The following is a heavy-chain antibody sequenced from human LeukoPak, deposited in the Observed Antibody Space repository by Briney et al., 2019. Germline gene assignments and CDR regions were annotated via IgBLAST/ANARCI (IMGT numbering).Heavy chain of an antibody. J-gene: IGHJ4*02. CDR3: AKGRIVGVTNYFDY. Sequence: DSVKGRFTISRDNSKNTLYLQMNSLRVEDTAVYYCAKGRIVGVTNYFDYWGQGTLVTVSS. V-gene: IGHV3-30*02. D-gene: IGHD1-26*01.